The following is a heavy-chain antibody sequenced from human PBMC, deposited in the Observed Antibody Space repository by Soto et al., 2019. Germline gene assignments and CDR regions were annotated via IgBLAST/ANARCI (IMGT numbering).Heavy chain of an antibody. Sequence: QVQLVQSGAEVKKPGSSLKVSCKASGGTFSSYAISWVRQATGQGLEWMGGIIPIFGTANYAQKFQGRVTITAAESTSTAYMELSSLRSEDTAVYYCARAYRWDSSGLPYYFDYWGQGTLVTVSS. CDR3: ARAYRWDSSGLPYYFDY. J-gene: IGHJ4*02. D-gene: IGHD6-19*01. V-gene: IGHV1-69*01. CDR1: GGTFSSYA. CDR2: IIPIFGTA.